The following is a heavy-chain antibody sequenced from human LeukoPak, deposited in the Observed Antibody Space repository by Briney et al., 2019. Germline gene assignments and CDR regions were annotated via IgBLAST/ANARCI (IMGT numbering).Heavy chain of an antibody. CDR3: ARAGDAAIATSYAFDI. J-gene: IGHJ3*02. V-gene: IGHV3-53*01. Sequence: GGSLRLSCAASGFTVSSNYMSWVRQAAGKGLQGVSVIYIGGSTYYADSVHRRFTISRDNSKNTLYLKMNSLRAEDTAVYYCARAGDAAIATSYAFDIWGQGTMVTVSS. CDR1: GFTVSSNY. CDR2: IYIGGST. D-gene: IGHD5-18*01.